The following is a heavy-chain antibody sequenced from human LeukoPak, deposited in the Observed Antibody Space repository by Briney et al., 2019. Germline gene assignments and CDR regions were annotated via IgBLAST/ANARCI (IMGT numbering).Heavy chain of an antibody. D-gene: IGHD2-2*01. CDR1: GFTFSSYS. Sequence: GGSLRLSCAASGFTFSSYSMNWVRQAPGKGLEWVAVISYDGSNKYYADSVKGRFTISRDNSKNTLYLQMNSLRAEDTAVYYCATLQGPWAPEDYFDYWGQGTLVTVSS. CDR3: ATLQGPWAPEDYFDY. CDR2: ISYDGSNK. V-gene: IGHV3-30*03. J-gene: IGHJ4*02.